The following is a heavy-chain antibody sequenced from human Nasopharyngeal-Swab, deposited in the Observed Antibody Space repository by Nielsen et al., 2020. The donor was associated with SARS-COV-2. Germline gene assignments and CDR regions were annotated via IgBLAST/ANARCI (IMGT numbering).Heavy chain of an antibody. V-gene: IGHV4-34*01. J-gene: IGHJ4*02. CDR2: INHSGST. CDR1: GGSFSGYY. CDR3: ARGRRGVWVDY. D-gene: IGHD1-14*01. Sequence: SETPSLTCAVYGGSFSGYYWSWIRQPPGKGLEWIGEINHSGSTNYNPSLKSRVTISVDTSKNQFSLKLSSVTAADTAVYYCARGRRGVWVDYWGQGTLVTVSS.